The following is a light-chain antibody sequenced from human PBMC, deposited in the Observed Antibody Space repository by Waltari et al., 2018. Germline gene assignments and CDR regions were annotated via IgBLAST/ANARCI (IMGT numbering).Light chain of an antibody. CDR3: HSRDTSSTRF. Sequence: SSDLTQDPAVSVALGQTVRITCQGDSHRRYSASWYQQRPGQAPILVLYGQNDRPSGIPDRFSGSTSGNTASLTITGAQAEDEADYYCHSRDTSSTRFFGGGTRLTV. CDR1: SHRRYS. J-gene: IGLJ2*01. V-gene: IGLV3-19*01. CDR2: GQN.